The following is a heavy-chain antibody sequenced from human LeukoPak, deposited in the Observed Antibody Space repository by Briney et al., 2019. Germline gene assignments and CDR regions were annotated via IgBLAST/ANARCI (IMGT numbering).Heavy chain of an antibody. V-gene: IGHV3-21*01. J-gene: IGHJ4*02. Sequence: GGSLRLSCVASGFTFSSYSMNWVRQAPGKGLEWVSSISSSSSYIYYADSVKGRFTISRDNAKNSLYLQMNSLRAEDTAVYYCAREQERDTAMVIWGQGTLVTVSS. CDR2: ISSSSSYI. CDR1: GFTFSSYS. CDR3: AREQERDTAMVI. D-gene: IGHD5-18*01.